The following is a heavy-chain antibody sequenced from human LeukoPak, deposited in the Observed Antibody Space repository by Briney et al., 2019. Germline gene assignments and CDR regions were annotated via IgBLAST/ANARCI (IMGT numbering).Heavy chain of an antibody. CDR1: GYNFPKSW. CDR3: ARPDYFASHD. CDR2: VYPDDSRT. D-gene: IGHD2/OR15-2a*01. J-gene: IGHJ4*02. Sequence: GESLKISCKASGYNFPKSWIGWVRKMPGKGLEWMAIVYPDDSRTKYSPSFQGQVTISADRSINTAYLQWSSLRASDTAMYYCARPDYFASHDWGQGTLVTVSS. V-gene: IGHV5-51*01.